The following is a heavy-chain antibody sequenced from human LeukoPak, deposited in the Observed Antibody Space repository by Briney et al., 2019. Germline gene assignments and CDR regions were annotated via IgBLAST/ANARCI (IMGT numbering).Heavy chain of an antibody. D-gene: IGHD3-10*01. V-gene: IGHV4-34*01. CDR1: GGSFSGYY. J-gene: IGHJ5*02. Sequence: PSETLSLTCAVYGGSFSGYYWSWIRQPPGKGLEWIGEINHSGSTNYNPSLKSRVTISVDTSKNQFSLKLSSVTAADTAVYYCVLLGTMVRGVTSTYWFDTWCQGNLVTVSS. CDR2: INHSGST. CDR3: VLLGTMVRGVTSTYWFDT.